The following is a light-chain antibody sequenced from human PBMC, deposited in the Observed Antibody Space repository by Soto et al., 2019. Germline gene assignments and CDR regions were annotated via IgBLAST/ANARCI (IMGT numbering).Light chain of an antibody. CDR2: DAS. V-gene: IGKV1-5*01. Sequence: DIQMTQSPSTLSASVGDRVTITCRASQSVASWLAWYQQKPGKAPKLLIYDASSLESDVPSRFSGRGSGTEFTLTISGLQPDDFATYYCQQYNTYVYTFGQGTRLEIK. CDR3: QQYNTYVYT. CDR1: QSVASW. J-gene: IGKJ2*01.